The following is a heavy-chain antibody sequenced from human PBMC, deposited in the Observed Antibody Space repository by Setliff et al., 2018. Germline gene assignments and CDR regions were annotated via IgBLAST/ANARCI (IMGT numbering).Heavy chain of an antibody. CDR3: ARWNGSGYFYY. Sequence: GASVKVSCKTSGYTFTDFYIQWVRQAPGQGLLWMGRIIPILETTNYAQNFQGRVSITADESTRTAYMELSSLTFEDTAVYYCARWNGSGYFYYWGQGTWVTVSS. CDR1: GYTFTDFY. J-gene: IGHJ4*02. D-gene: IGHD3-3*01. CDR2: IIPILETT. V-gene: IGHV1-69*11.